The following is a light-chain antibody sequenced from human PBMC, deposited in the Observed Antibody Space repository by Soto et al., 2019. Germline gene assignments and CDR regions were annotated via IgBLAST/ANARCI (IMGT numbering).Light chain of an antibody. Sequence: QSVLTQPPSVSAAPGQKVTISCSGGRSNIGNNYVSWYQQFPGTAPKVLIFDNDKRPSGIPDRFSGSKSGTSATLGITGLQTGDEADYYCATWDESLNAGVFGGGTKLTVL. J-gene: IGLJ2*01. CDR3: ATWDESLNAGV. CDR2: DND. V-gene: IGLV1-51*01. CDR1: RSNIGNNY.